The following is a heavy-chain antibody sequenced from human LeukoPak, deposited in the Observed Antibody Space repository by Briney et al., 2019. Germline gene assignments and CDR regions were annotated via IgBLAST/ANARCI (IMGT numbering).Heavy chain of an antibody. CDR3: AKVRGSGSYYNRYYFDY. D-gene: IGHD3-10*01. J-gene: IGHJ4*02. CDR2: ISDDGSNK. CDR1: GFTFSSYA. V-gene: IGHV3-30*04. Sequence: GGSLRLSCAASGFTFSSYATHWVSQAPGKGLEWVALISDDGSNKYYADSVKGRFTISRDNSKNTLYLQMNSLRAEDTAVYYCAKVRGSGSYYNRYYFDYWGQGTLVTVSS.